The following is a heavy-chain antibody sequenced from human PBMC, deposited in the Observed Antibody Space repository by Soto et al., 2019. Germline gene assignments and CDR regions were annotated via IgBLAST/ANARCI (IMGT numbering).Heavy chain of an antibody. Sequence: PSETLSLTCAVYGESFSGHIWTWIRQTPGKGLQWIGQINHSGSASYNPSLKSRVTISVHTSNSQFSLELSSVTAADTAVYYCARGLITGSHYSGGWYYFDSPGQATHVTVSS. V-gene: IGHV4-34*01. CDR2: INHSGSA. CDR1: GESFSGHI. J-gene: IGHJ4*02. CDR3: ARGLITGSHYSGGWYYFDS. D-gene: IGHD6-19*01.